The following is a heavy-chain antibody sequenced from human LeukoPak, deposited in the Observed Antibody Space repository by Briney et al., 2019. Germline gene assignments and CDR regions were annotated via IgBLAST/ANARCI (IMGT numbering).Heavy chain of an antibody. CDR2: ISSSSSYI. J-gene: IGHJ4*02. V-gene: IGHV3-21*01. Sequence: GGSLRLSCAASGFTVSSNYMSWVRQAPGKGLEWVSSISSSSSYIYYADSVKGRFTISRDNAKNSLYLQMNSLRAEDTAVYYCARGAGQIDYWGQGTLVTVSS. CDR1: GFTVSSNY. D-gene: IGHD6-13*01. CDR3: ARGAGQIDY.